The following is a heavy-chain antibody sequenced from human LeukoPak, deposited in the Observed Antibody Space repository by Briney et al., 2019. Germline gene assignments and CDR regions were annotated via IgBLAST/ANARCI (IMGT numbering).Heavy chain of an antibody. CDR2: IYYSGST. CDR3: ARGGDDYGDYFDY. Sequence: PSETLSLTCTVSGGSISSYYRSWIRQPPGKGLEWIGYIYYSGSTNYNPSLKSRVTISVDTSKNQFSLKLSSVTAADTAVYYCARGGDDYGDYFDYWGQGTLVTVSS. V-gene: IGHV4-59*01. D-gene: IGHD4-17*01. CDR1: GGSISSYY. J-gene: IGHJ4*02.